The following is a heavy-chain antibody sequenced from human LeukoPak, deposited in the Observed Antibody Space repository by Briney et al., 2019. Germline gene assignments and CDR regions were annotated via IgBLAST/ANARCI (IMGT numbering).Heavy chain of an antibody. D-gene: IGHD5-18*01. CDR3: ARDGGYSYGSNWFDP. CDR1: GFTFSSYG. Sequence: GGSLRLSCAASGFTFSSYGMHWVRQAPGKGLEWVAFIRYGGSNKYYADSVKGRFTISRDNSKNTLYLQMNSLRAEDTAVYYCARDGGYSYGSNWFDPWGQGTLVTVSS. J-gene: IGHJ5*02. V-gene: IGHV3-30*02. CDR2: IRYGGSNK.